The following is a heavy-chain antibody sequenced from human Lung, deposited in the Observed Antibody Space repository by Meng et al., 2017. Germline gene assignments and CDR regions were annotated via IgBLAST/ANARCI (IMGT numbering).Heavy chain of an antibody. J-gene: IGHJ4*02. V-gene: IGHV1-2*06. CDR2: ITPNSGGA. D-gene: IGHD5-24*01. CDR1: GYIFTDFQ. CDR3: ARDRDGYASFDH. Sequence: QVQLVQSGAEVRKPGASLQVSCETSGYIFTDFQIHWVRQAPGQGLEWMGRITPNSGGANYAQKFQGRVTMTRDTSIGTAYMDLSRLTSDDTAIYYCARDRDGYASFDHWGQGTLVTVSS.